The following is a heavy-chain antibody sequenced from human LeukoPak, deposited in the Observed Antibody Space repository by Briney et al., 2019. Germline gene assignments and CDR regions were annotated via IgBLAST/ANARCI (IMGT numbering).Heavy chain of an antibody. D-gene: IGHD6-13*01. CDR3: ARDHSSSWYAFDI. CDR1: GGSISSSSYY. J-gene: IGHJ3*02. Sequence: PSETLSLTCTVSGGSISSSSYYWGWIRQPPGKGLEWIGSIYYSGSTYYNPSLKSRVTISVDTSKNQFSLKLSSVTAADTAVYYCARDHSSSWYAFDIWGQGTMVTVSS. CDR2: IYYSGST. V-gene: IGHV4-39*07.